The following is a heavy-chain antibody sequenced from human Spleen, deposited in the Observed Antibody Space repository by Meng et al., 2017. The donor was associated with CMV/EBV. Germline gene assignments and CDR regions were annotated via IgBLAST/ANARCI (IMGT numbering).Heavy chain of an antibody. J-gene: IGHJ4*02. D-gene: IGHD7-27*01. CDR3: ARGLELGISGLFDY. V-gene: IGHV4-59*01. CDR2: VYNSGST. CDR1: DGSFSSYY. Sequence: GSLRLSCTVSDGSFSSYYWNWIRQPPGKGLEWIGYVYNSGSTTYNPSLKSRVTISLDTSKDQFSLKLSSVTAADTAVYYCARGLELGISGLFDYWGQGALVTVSS.